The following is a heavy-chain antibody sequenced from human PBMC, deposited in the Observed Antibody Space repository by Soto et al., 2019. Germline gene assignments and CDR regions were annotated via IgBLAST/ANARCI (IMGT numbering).Heavy chain of an antibody. Sequence: ASVKVSCKASGYTFTSYYMHWVRQAPGQGLEWMGIINPSGGSTSYAQKFQGRVTMTRDTSTSTVYMELSSLRSEDTAVYYCARGVLRYFDWLEGSWFDTWGQGTLVTVSS. CDR3: ARGVLRYFDWLEGSWFDT. CDR1: GYTFTSYY. D-gene: IGHD3-9*01. J-gene: IGHJ5*02. CDR2: INPSGGST. V-gene: IGHV1-46*01.